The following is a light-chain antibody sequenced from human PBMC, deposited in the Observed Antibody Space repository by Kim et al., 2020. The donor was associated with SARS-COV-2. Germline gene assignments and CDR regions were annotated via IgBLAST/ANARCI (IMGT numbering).Light chain of an antibody. CDR1: SLRSYY. Sequence: SSELTQDPAVSVALGQTVRITCQGDSLRSYYASWYQQKPGQAPVLVIYGKNNRPSGIPDRFSGSSSGNTASLTITGAQAEDEADYYCNSRDSSGNPYVVG. CDR3: NSRDSSGNPYV. CDR2: GKN. V-gene: IGLV3-19*01. J-gene: IGLJ1*01.